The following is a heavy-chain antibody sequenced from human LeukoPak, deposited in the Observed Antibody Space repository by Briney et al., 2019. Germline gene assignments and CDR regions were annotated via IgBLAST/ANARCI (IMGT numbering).Heavy chain of an antibody. CDR3: AKDFGFDILTGLYYYGMDV. J-gene: IGHJ6*02. D-gene: IGHD3-9*01. Sequence: PGGSLRLSCAASGLTVSSKYMSWVRQAPGKGLEWVSVMYNNGNKHYADSVKGRFTISRDNSKNTLYLQMNSLRAEDTAVYYCAKDFGFDILTGLYYYGMDVWGQGTTVTVSS. CDR2: MYNNGNK. V-gene: IGHV3-53*01. CDR1: GLTVSSKY.